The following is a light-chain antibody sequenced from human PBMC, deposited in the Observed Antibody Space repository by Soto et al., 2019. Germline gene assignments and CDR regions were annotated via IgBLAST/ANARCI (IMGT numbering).Light chain of an antibody. CDR2: AAS. J-gene: IGKJ1*01. CDR3: LQDHIYPWT. CDR1: DGSGND. V-gene: IGKV1-6*01. Sequence: AIQMTHSPSSLSASVVDRVTITCRAIDGSGNDLGWYQQKPGQAPKLLLNAASRWQSGVPSRFSGSASGTDFTLTITSLQPEDPATYYCLQDHIYPWTFGQGTRWIS.